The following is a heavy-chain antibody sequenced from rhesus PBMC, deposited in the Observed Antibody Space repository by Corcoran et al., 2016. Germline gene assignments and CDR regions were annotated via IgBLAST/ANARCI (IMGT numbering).Heavy chain of an antibody. D-gene: IGHD2-15*01. Sequence: QVTLKESGPALVKPTQTLTLTCTFSGFSISTTGTGVGWIRQPPGKALEWLSSIYWNDIKYYSTSLKSRLTISKDTSKNQVVLTMTNMDPVDTATYYCARVPNQYCSSTYCSSFVDYWGQGVLVTVSS. J-gene: IGHJ4*01. CDR2: IYWNDIK. V-gene: IGHV2-95*01. CDR3: ARVPNQYCSSTYCSSFVDY. CDR1: GFSISTTGTG.